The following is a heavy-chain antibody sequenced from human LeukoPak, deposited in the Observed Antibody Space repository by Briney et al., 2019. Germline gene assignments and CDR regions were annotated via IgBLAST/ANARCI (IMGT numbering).Heavy chain of an antibody. CDR2: IYYSGSA. CDR1: GGSISSYY. Sequence: LETLSLTCTVSGGSISSYYWSWIRQPPGKGLEWIGYIYYSGSANYNPSLKSRVTISVDTSKNQFSLKLSSVTAADTAVYYCARESVVTVFDYWGQGTLVTVSS. D-gene: IGHD2-21*02. J-gene: IGHJ4*02. V-gene: IGHV4-59*01. CDR3: ARESVVTVFDY.